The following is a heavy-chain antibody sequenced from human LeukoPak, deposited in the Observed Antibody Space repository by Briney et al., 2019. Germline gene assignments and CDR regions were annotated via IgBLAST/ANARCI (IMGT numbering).Heavy chain of an antibody. Sequence: GGCLRLSCTASGFSFSDYSMNWFRQAPGRGLDWVSYIASSGNTIYYADSVKGRFTISRDNAKNSLYLQMNSLRDEDTAVYYCARDYKYGFDYWGQGTLVAVSS. J-gene: IGHJ4*02. CDR2: IASSGNTI. D-gene: IGHD5-24*01. V-gene: IGHV3-48*02. CDR3: ARDYKYGFDY. CDR1: GFSFSDYS.